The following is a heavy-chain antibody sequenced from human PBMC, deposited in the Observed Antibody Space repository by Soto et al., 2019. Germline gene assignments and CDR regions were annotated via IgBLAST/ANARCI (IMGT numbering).Heavy chain of an antibody. CDR3: ARLERWWLVRYYYGMDV. CDR1: GGSISSSSYY. J-gene: IGHJ6*02. CDR2: IYYSGST. Sequence: SSETLSLTCTVSGGSISSSSYYWGWIRQPPGKGLEWIGSIYYSGSTYYNPSLKSRVTISVDTSKNQFSLKLSSVTAADTAVYYCARLERWWLVRYYYGMDVWGQGTTVTVS. D-gene: IGHD6-19*01. V-gene: IGHV4-39*01.